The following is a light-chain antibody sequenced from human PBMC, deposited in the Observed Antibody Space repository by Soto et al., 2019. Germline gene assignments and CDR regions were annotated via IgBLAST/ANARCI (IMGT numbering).Light chain of an antibody. CDR1: SSNIGAGYD. CDR2: GNS. J-gene: IGLJ1*01. V-gene: IGLV1-40*01. Sequence: QSVLTQPPSVSGAPGQRVTISCTGSSSNIGAGYDVHWYQQLPGTAPKLLIYGNSNRPSGVPDRFSGSKSGTSASLAITGLQAEDEADYDCQSYDSSLSGDVFGTGTKRTVL. CDR3: QSYDSSLSGDV.